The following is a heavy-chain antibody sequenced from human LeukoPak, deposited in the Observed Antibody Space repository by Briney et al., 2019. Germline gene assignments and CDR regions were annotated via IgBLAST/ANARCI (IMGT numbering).Heavy chain of an antibody. CDR1: GGSISSSSHH. V-gene: IGHV4-39*01. D-gene: IGHD6-13*01. Sequence: PSETLSLTCTVSGGSISSSSHHWDWIRQPPGQGLEWIGSIFYSGSTYYSPSLKSRVTISVDTSKNQFSLKLSSVTAADTAVYYCARSQQLERGSYFYYGMDVWGQGTAVTVSS. CDR3: ARSQQLERGSYFYYGMDV. J-gene: IGHJ6*02. CDR2: IFYSGST.